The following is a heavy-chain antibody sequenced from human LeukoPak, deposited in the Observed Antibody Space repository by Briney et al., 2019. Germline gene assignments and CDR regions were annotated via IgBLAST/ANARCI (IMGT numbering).Heavy chain of an antibody. Sequence: SLSLSCAASGFTASSSYMSWVRQARGKGVEWVSVIYSGGSTYYAHTVKGRFTISRDNSKNTLYLQMNSLRADDTAVYYCARDRTDYYKDGWGKGTTVTFS. D-gene: IGHD2-2*01. V-gene: IGHV3-66*01. CDR2: IYSGGST. CDR1: GFTASSSY. J-gene: IGHJ6*03. CDR3: ARDRTDYYKDG.